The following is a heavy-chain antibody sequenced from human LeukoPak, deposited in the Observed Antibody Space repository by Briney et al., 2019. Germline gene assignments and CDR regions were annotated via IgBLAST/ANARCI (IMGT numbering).Heavy chain of an antibody. Sequence: GGSLRLSCAASGFIFSNSAMHWVRQAPGKGLEWVAVISYDGSNKYYADSVKGRFTISRDNSKNTLYLQMNSLRAEDTAVYYCARDIEEWLVKGGGCFDYWGQGTLVTVSS. CDR3: ARDIEEWLVKGGGCFDY. CDR1: GFIFSNSA. V-gene: IGHV3-30*03. J-gene: IGHJ4*02. D-gene: IGHD6-19*01. CDR2: ISYDGSNK.